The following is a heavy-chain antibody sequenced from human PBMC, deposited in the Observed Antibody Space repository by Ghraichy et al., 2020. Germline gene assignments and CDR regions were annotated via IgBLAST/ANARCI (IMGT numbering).Heavy chain of an antibody. J-gene: IGHJ6*02. V-gene: IGHV3-23*01. CDR3: AKVTMVRGVISYYYGMDV. Sequence: GESLNISCAASGFTFSSYAMSWVRQAPGKGLEWVSAISGSGGSKYYADSVKGRFTISRDNSKNTLYLQMNSLRAEDTAVYYCAKVTMVRGVISYYYGMDVWGQGTTVTVSS. CDR2: ISGSGGSK. D-gene: IGHD3-10*01. CDR1: GFTFSSYA.